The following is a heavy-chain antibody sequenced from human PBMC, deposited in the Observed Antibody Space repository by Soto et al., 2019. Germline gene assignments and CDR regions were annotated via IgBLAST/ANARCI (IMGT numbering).Heavy chain of an antibody. CDR3: ARGEHYGDYAEYYYYYYGMDV. V-gene: IGHV4-59*01. J-gene: IGHJ6*02. D-gene: IGHD4-17*01. CDR1: GGSISSYY. Sequence: SETLSLTCTVSGGSISSYYWSWIRQPPGKGLEWIGYIYYSGSTNYNPSLKSRVTISVDTSKNQFSLKLSSVTAADTAVYYCARGEHYGDYAEYYYYYYGMDVWGQGTTVTVSS. CDR2: IYYSGST.